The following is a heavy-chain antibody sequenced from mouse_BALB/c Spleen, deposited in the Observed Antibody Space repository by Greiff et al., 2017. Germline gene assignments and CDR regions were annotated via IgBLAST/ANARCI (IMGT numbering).Heavy chain of an antibody. V-gene: IGHV5-6-3*01. D-gene: IGHD3-1*01. CDR2: INSNGGST. J-gene: IGHJ3*01. CDR1: GFTFSSYG. Sequence: DVQLQESGGGLVQPGGSLKLSCAASGFTFSSYGMSWVRQTPDKRLELVATINSNGGSTYYPDSVKGRFTISRDNAKKTLYLQMSSLKSEDTAMYYCAGDDGELGPPGFAYWGQGTLVTVSA. CDR3: AGDDGELGPPGFAY.